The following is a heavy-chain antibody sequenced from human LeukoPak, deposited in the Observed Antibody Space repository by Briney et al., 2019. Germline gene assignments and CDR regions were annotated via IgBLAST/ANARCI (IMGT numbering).Heavy chain of an antibody. J-gene: IGHJ4*02. CDR1: GFTFDDYA. CDR3: AKDRFYGPYYDSSGLFDY. V-gene: IGHV3-9*01. Sequence: GGPLRLSCAASGFTFDDYAMHWVRQAPGKGLEWVSGISWNSGSIGYADSVKGRFTISRDNAKNSLYLQMNSLRAEDTALYYCAKDRFYGPYYDSSGLFDYWGQGTLVTVSS. D-gene: IGHD3-22*01. CDR2: ISWNSGSI.